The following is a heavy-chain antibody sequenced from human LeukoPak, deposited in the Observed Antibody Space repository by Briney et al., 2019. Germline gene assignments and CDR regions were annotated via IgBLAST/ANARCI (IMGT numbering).Heavy chain of an antibody. CDR2: INPNSGGT. V-gene: IGHV1-2*02. CDR3: ARADPKIVVVTALDY. CDR1: GYTFTGYY. D-gene: IGHD2-21*02. J-gene: IGHJ4*02. Sequence: ASVMVSCKASGYTFTGYYMHWVRQAPGQGLEWMGWINPNSGGTNYAQKFQGRVTMTRDTSISTAYMELSRLRSDDTAVYYCARADPKIVVVTALDYWGQGTLVTVSS.